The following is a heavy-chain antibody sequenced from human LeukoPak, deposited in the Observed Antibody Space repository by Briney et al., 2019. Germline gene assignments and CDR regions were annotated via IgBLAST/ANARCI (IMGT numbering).Heavy chain of an antibody. J-gene: IGHJ6*02. CDR3: AKDIGQWSPRGMDV. D-gene: IGHD6-19*01. CDR2: ISGDGGST. V-gene: IGHV3-43*02. Sequence: GGSLSLSFAASGFPFYYYAMHWVRPAPGKGLEWVSLISGDGGSTCYADSVKGRFTISRDNSKNSLYLQMNSLRTEDTALYYCAKDIGQWSPRGMDVWGQGTTVTVSS. CDR1: GFPFYYYA.